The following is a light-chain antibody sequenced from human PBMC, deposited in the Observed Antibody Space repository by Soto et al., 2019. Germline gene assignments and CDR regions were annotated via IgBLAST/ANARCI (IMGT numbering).Light chain of an antibody. V-gene: IGKV3-11*01. J-gene: IGKJ4*01. Sequence: EIVLTQSPATLSLSPGEGATLSCRASQSVSTYLAWYQQKPGQAPRLLIYDAFNRATGIPARFSGSGSGTDFTLTISSLEPEGFAVYYCQQGGSFGGGTKVEIK. CDR3: QQGGS. CDR1: QSVSTY. CDR2: DAF.